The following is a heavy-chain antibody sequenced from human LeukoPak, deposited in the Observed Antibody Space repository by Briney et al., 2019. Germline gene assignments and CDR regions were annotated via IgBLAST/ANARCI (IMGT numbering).Heavy chain of an antibody. D-gene: IGHD1-26*01. CDR1: GYTLTDYY. CDR2: INPNSGGT. V-gene: IGHV1-2*02. J-gene: IGHJ3*02. Sequence: ASVKVSCKASGYTLTDYYMHWVRQAPGQGFEWMGRINPNSGGTNYAQKFQGRVTMTRDTSISTAYMELSRLRYDDAAMYFCAREVGGSYYAFDIWGQGTMVTVSS. CDR3: AREVGGSYYAFDI.